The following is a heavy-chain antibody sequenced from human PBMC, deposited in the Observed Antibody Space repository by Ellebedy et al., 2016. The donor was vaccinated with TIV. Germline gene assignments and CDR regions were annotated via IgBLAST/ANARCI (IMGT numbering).Heavy chain of an antibody. CDR2: IFYTGST. V-gene: IGHV4-59*01. D-gene: IGHD1-26*01. Sequence: PGGSLRLSCTVSGGSISGNYWSRIRQPPGKGLEWIGYIFYTGSTNYNPSLKSRVTMSVDPSKNQLSLKLTAVTAADTAVYYCARGGSYADSWGQGTLVTVSS. CDR1: GGSISGNY. CDR3: ARGGSYADS. J-gene: IGHJ4*02.